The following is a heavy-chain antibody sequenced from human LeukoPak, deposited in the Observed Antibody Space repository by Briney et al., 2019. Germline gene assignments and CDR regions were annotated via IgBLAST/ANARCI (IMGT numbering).Heavy chain of an antibody. J-gene: IGHJ4*02. CDR3: ARGLRHCSSTSCLHY. Sequence: ASVKVSCKASGYTFTSYGISWVRQAPGQGLEWMGWISAYNGNTNYAQKLQGRVTMTTDTSTSTAYMELRSLRSDDTAVYYCARGLRHCSSTSCLHYWGQGTLVTVSS. D-gene: IGHD2-2*01. V-gene: IGHV1-18*01. CDR1: GYTFTSYG. CDR2: ISAYNGNT.